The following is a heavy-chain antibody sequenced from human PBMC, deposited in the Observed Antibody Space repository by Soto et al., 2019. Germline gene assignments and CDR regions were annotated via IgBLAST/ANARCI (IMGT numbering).Heavy chain of an antibody. CDR3: ARAHWEFQLLHWFDP. D-gene: IGHD2-2*01. V-gene: IGHV4-38-2*01. J-gene: IGHJ5*02. CDR1: DYSIRSGYY. CDR2: IYHSGST. Sequence: PSETLSLTFAVSDYSIRSGYYWGWIRQPPGKGLEWIGSIYHSGSTFYKPSLKSRVTISIDTSKNQFSLRLSSVTAADTAVYYCARAHWEFQLLHWFDPWGQGTLVTVSS.